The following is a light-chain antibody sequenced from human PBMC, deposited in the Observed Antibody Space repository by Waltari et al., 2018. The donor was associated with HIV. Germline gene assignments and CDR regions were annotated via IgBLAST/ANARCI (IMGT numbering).Light chain of an antibody. J-gene: IGKJ4*01. CDR3: QRRSNWPPLT. Sequence: DIVLTQTPATLSLSPGDRATLSCRASQSISGYIVWYQQKPGQAPRVLIYDPSKRATGIPARVSGSGSGTDFALTISSLEPEDFAVDYCQRRSNWPPLTFAGGTKVEI. V-gene: IGKV3-11*01. CDR1: QSISGY. CDR2: DPS.